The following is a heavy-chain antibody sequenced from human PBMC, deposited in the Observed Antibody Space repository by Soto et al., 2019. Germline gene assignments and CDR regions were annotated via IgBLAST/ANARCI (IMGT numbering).Heavy chain of an antibody. Sequence: GSLRLSCAASGFTVSSNYMSWVRQAPGKGLEWVSVIYSGGSTYYADSVKGRFTISRDNSKNTLYLQMNSLRAEDTAVYYCAGRPDFWSGYYVDYWGQGTLVTVSS. D-gene: IGHD3-3*01. CDR1: GFTVSSNY. V-gene: IGHV3-66*01. CDR3: AGRPDFWSGYYVDY. J-gene: IGHJ4*02. CDR2: IYSGGST.